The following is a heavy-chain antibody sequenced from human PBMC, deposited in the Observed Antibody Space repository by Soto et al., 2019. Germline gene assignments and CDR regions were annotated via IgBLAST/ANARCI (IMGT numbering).Heavy chain of an antibody. CDR1: GYTFTSYD. CDR3: ASAVDCSGGSCADAFDS. J-gene: IGHJ3*02. CDR2: MNPNSGNT. V-gene: IGHV1-8*01. Sequence: GASVKVSCKASGYTFTSYDINWVRQATGQGLEWMGWMNPNSGNTGYAQKFQGRVTMTRNTSISTAYMELSSLRSEDTAVYYCASAVDCSGGSCADAFDSWGQGIMVTV. D-gene: IGHD2-15*01.